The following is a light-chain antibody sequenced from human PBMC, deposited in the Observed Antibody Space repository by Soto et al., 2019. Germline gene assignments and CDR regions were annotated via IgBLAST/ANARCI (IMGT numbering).Light chain of an antibody. CDR1: QSVRSN. V-gene: IGKV3-15*01. CDR2: GAF. J-gene: IGKJ1*01. Sequence: EIVMTQSPGTLSLSPGERATLSCRASQSVRSNLAWYQQIPGQAPRLLIYGAFTRATGIPARFSGSGSGTEFTLAISSLQSEDFAVYYWQQYNDWPQTFGLGTKVEIK. CDR3: QQYNDWPQT.